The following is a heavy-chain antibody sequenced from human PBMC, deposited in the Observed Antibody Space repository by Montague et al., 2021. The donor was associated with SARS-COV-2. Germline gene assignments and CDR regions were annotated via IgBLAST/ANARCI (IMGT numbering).Heavy chain of an antibody. D-gene: IGHD6-19*01. CDR1: GGSISAGYY. V-gene: IGHV4-31*03. Sequence: TLSLTCTVSGGSISAGYYWTWIRQIPGKGLEWIGYIYYSGSTYYNPSPKSRVIMSIDTSKHQFSLKVSSVTAADTATYFCASAIAVADTHYYYYGMDVWGQGTTVTVSS. CDR3: ASAIAVADTHYYYYGMDV. CDR2: IYYSGST. J-gene: IGHJ6*02.